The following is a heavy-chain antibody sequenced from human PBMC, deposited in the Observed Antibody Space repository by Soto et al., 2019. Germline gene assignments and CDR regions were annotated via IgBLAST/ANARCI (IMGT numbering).Heavy chain of an antibody. CDR2: MYYSGNT. V-gene: IGHV4-31*02. J-gene: IGHJ3*02. Sequence: QVQLQEWGPGLVKPSETLSLKCSVSGGSISTGGHYWSWLRQHPGKGLEWIGDMYYSGNTYYNPSLNSRVIISIETSKNQFSLKLTSVTAADTAVYYCAQAIVFTGADGFDIWGQGRLVAVSS. CDR1: GGSISTGGHY. CDR3: AQAIVFTGADGFDI. D-gene: IGHD1-1*01.